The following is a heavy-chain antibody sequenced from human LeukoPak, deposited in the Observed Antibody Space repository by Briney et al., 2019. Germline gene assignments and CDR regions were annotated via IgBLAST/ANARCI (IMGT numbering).Heavy chain of an antibody. V-gene: IGHV3-48*01. J-gene: IGHJ4*02. CDR3: ARAGGWYYYDSSGYPKD. CDR2: ISSSSSTI. D-gene: IGHD3-22*01. CDR1: GFTFSSYS. Sequence: GGSLRLSCAASGFTFSSYSMTWVRQAPGKGLEWVSYISSSSSTIYYADSVKGRFTISRDNAKNSLYLQMNSLRAEDTAVYYCARAGGWYYYDSSGYPKDWGQGTLVTVSS.